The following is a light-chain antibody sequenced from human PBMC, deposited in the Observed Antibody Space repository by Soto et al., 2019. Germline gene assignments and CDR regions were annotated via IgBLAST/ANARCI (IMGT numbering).Light chain of an antibody. CDR2: GVH. Sequence: QSALAQPMSVSGSPGQSITISCTGNSNDIGSYDYVCWYQQHPVKAPRLLIHGVHNRSPGISGRFSASKSRLTASLTISGLQAEDEADYYCTAFSANRVYLFGPGTKVTVL. V-gene: IGLV2-14*01. J-gene: IGLJ1*01. CDR3: TAFSANRVYL. CDR1: SNDIGSYDY.